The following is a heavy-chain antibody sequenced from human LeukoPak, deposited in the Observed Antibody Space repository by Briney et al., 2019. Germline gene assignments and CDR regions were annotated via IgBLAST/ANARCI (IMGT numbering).Heavy chain of an antibody. CDR3: AKDRFCSSVSCTGGTAFDI. V-gene: IGHV3-23*01. J-gene: IGHJ3*02. D-gene: IGHD2-2*01. Sequence: PRGSLRLSCALSGFTFTNYALYWVRQAPGRGLECVSGIRGVAGSTSFADSVNGRFTISRDNSKNIMYLEMNSLRAEDTAIYYCAKDRFCSSVSCTGGTAFDIWGQGTLVTDSP. CDR1: GFTFTNYA. CDR2: IRGVAGST.